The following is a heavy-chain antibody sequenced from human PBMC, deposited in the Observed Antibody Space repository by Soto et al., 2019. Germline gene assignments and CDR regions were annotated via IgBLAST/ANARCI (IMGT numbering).Heavy chain of an antibody. CDR3: ARGYDYGDLSQALGYYFDY. J-gene: IGHJ4*02. D-gene: IGHD4-17*01. CDR2: IYYSGST. V-gene: IGHV4-39*07. CDR1: GGSISSSSYY. Sequence: PSETLSLTCTVSGGSISSSSYYWGWIRQPPGKGLEWIGSIYYSGSTNYNPSLKSRVTISVDTSKNQFSLKLSSVTAADTAVYYCARGYDYGDLSQALGYYFDYWGQGTLVTVSS.